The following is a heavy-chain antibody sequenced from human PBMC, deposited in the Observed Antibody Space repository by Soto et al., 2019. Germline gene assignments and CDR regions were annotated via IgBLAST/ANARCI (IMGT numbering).Heavy chain of an antibody. CDR1: GFTYSTYT. V-gene: IGHV3-30-3*01. D-gene: IGHD1-7*01. Sequence: GGSLRLSCAASGFTYSTYTMHWVRQAPGKGLEWVAVISYDGNNKFYADSVKGRFTISRDSTKQTLYLQMNSLRPDDTAMYYCARDGVHSIEYTWNYGTYFDYWGQGELVTVS. CDR3: ARDGVHSIEYTWNYGTYFDY. CDR2: ISYDGNNK. J-gene: IGHJ4*02.